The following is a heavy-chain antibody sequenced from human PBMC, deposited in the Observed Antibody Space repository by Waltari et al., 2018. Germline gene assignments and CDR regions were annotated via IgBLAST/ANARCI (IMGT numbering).Heavy chain of an antibody. CDR1: GVSASNPYL. CDR3: ARDRGRGLYLDT. D-gene: IGHD2-15*01. V-gene: IGHV4-4*02. J-gene: IGHJ4*02. CDR2: VHGSTGRT. Sequence: QLQESGPGSVQPSGTLSLTCAVSGVSASNPYLWNGVRQPPGKGLEWIGQVHGSTGRTNYNPSFASRVTVSLDTYNNQFSRKLTYATAADTAVYYCARDRGRGLYLDTWGPGTLVTVSP.